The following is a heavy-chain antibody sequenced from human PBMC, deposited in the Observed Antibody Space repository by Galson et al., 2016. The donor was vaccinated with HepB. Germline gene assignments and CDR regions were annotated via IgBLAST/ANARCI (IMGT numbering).Heavy chain of an antibody. CDR2: IYSSGST. CDR3: AGRRGFNSAGNPTH. V-gene: IGHV4-30-4*08. J-gene: IGHJ4*02. CDR1: GFTFSDYY. Sequence: LRLSCAASGFTFSDYYMTWIRQAPGKGLEWIGYIYSSGSTYYNPSLKSRLTISLDTSKNQFSLKLTSVTAADTAVYYCAGRRGFNSAGNPTHWGQGTLVTVSS. D-gene: IGHD4-23*01.